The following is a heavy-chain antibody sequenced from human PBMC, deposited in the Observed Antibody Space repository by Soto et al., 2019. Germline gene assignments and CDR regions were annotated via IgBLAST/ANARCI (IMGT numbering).Heavy chain of an antibody. CDR3: ARDGVAYYDILTGYYNSGGGMDV. V-gene: IGHV3-33*01. Sequence: PGGSLRLSCAASGFTFSSYGMHWVRQAPGKGLEWVAVIWYDGSNKYYADSVKGRFTISRDNSKNTLYLQMNSLRAEDTAVYYCARDGVAYYDILTGYYNSGGGMDVWGQGTTVTVSS. D-gene: IGHD3-9*01. CDR1: GFTFSSYG. J-gene: IGHJ6*02. CDR2: IWYDGSNK.